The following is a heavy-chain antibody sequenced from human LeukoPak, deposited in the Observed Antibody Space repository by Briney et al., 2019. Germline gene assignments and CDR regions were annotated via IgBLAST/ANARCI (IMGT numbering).Heavy chain of an antibody. Sequence: SVKVSCKASGGTFSSYAISWVRQAPGQGLEWMGGIIPIFGTANYAQKFQGRVTMTEDTSTDTAYMELSSLRSEDTAVYYCATYCSSTSCPALDMWGQGTLVTVSS. D-gene: IGHD2-2*01. CDR2: IIPIFGTA. CDR1: GGTFSSYA. J-gene: IGHJ4*02. CDR3: ATYCSSTSCPALDM. V-gene: IGHV1-69*06.